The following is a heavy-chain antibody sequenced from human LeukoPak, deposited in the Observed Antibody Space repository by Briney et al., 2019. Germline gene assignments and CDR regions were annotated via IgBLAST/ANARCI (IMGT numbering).Heavy chain of an antibody. J-gene: IGHJ3*02. CDR3: ARAPGYSYGNNDAFDI. Sequence: PGGSLRLSCAASGFTFSSYSMNWVRQAPGKGLEWVSSISSSSSYIYYADSVKGRFTISRDNAKNSLYLQMNSLRAEDTAVYYCARAPGYSYGNNDAFDIWGQGTMVTVSS. CDR1: GFTFSSYS. CDR2: ISSSSSYI. D-gene: IGHD5-18*01. V-gene: IGHV3-21*01.